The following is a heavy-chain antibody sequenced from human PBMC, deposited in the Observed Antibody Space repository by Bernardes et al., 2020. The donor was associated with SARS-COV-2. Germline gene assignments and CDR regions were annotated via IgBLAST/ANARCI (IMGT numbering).Heavy chain of an antibody. Sequence: SGITDDNPSLKSRVTISVDTSRNQFSLKLSSVTAADTAVYYCARSRSSTTWSFDYWGQGIVVTVSS. CDR2: SGIT. V-gene: IGHV4-59*01. J-gene: IGHJ4*02. CDR3: ARSRSSTTWSFDY. D-gene: IGHD2-2*01.